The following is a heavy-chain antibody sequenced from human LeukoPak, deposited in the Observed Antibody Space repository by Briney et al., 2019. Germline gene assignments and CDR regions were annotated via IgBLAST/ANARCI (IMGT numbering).Heavy chain of an antibody. CDR1: GGTFSSYA. D-gene: IGHD2/OR15-2a*01. CDR2: IIPIFGTA. CDR3: ASPREDDSMNYYGMDV. Sequence: ASVKVSCKASGGTFSSYAISWVRQAPGQGLEWMGGIIPIFGTANYAQKFQGRVTITADESTSTAYMELSSLRSEDTAVYYCASPREDDSMNYYGMDVWGQGTTVTVSS. V-gene: IGHV1-69*13. J-gene: IGHJ6*02.